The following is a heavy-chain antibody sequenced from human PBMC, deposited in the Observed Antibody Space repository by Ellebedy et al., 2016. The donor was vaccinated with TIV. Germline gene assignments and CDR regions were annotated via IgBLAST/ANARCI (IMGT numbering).Heavy chain of an antibody. Sequence: AASVKVSCKASGYTFTGYYLHWVRQAPGQGLEWMGWINPNSGGTNSAQKFQGRVTMTRDTSISTAYMQLSRLRSDDTAVYYCARDGVPVGVYCRGGSCHEDYWGQGTLVTVSS. J-gene: IGHJ4*02. CDR2: INPNSGGT. CDR1: GYTFTGYY. V-gene: IGHV1-2*02. CDR3: ARDGVPVGVYCRGGSCHEDY. D-gene: IGHD2-15*01.